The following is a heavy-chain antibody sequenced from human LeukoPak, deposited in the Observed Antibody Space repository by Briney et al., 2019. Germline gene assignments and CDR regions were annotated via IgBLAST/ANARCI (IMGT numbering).Heavy chain of an antibody. CDR1: GGSISGNYY. D-gene: IGHD3-16*01. CDR2: IFYTGKS. CDR3: ARLGDVEVNGGTLDY. J-gene: IGHJ4*01. V-gene: IGHV4-39*01. Sequence: SETLSLTCTVSGGSISGNYYWGWIRQPPGKGLEWIGSIFYTGKSNKNPSLKTRVTVSVDTSKNQFFLKVTSVTVADTAVYFCARLGDVEVNGGTLDYWGRGTLVTVSS.